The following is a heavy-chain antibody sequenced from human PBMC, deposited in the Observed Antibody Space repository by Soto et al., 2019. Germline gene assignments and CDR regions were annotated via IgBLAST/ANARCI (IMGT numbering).Heavy chain of an antibody. CDR1: GGSISSYY. CDR2: IYYSGST. D-gene: IGHD5-12*01. J-gene: IGHJ4*02. V-gene: IGHV4-59*01. CDR3: ARGLNGYNYRYFDY. Sequence: SETLSLTCTVSGGSISSYYWSWIRQPPGKGLEWIGYIYYSGSTNYNPSLKSRVTISVDTSKNQFSLKLSSVTAADTAVYCCARGLNGYNYRYFDYWGQGTLVTVSS.